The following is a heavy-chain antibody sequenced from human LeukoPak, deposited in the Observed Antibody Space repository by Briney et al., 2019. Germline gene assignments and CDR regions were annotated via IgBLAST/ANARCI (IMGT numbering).Heavy chain of an antibody. Sequence: GGSLRLSCAASGFTFSSYGMHWVRQAPGKGLEWVSFIRYDGNNEFYADSVKGRFTISRDNSKNTLYLQMNSLRGEDTAVYYCANHQGSGSYFDHWGQGSLVTVSS. V-gene: IGHV3-30*02. J-gene: IGHJ4*02. CDR2: IRYDGNNE. CDR1: GFTFSSYG. D-gene: IGHD1-26*01. CDR3: ANHQGSGSYFDH.